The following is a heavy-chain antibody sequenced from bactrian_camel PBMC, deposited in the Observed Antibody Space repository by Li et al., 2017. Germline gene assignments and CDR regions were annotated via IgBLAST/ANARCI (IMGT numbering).Heavy chain of an antibody. J-gene: IGHJ4*01. CDR3: AKDSSVDGWTYEYNN. Sequence: VQLVESGGGLVQPGGSLRLSCSGSGFTFSAYRLFWVRQAPGKGLDWVSTINSDGGTTAHADSVKGRFAISTNKAKNTLYLQLNGLKTEDTAMYYYAKDSSVDGWTYEYNNWGQGTQVTVS. D-gene: IGHD1*01. CDR2: INSDGGTT. CDR1: GFTFSAYR. V-gene: IGHV3S1*01.